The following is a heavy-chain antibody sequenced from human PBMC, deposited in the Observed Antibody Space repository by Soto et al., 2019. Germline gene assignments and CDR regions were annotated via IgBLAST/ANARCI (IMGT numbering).Heavy chain of an antibody. CDR3: AGDSQYYDSSGYFY. CDR2: IIPILGTA. D-gene: IGHD3-22*01. V-gene: IGHV1-69*13. J-gene: IGHJ4*02. Sequence: VASVKVSCKAPGYTFTNFGVTWVRRAPGQGLEWMGGIIPILGTANYAQKFQGRVTITADESTSTAYMELSSLRSEDTAVYYCAGDSQYYDSSGYFYWGQGTLVTVSS. CDR1: GYTFTNFG.